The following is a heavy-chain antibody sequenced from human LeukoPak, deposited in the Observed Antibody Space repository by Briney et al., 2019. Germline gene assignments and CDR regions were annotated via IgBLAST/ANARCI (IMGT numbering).Heavy chain of an antibody. V-gene: IGHV3-48*03. CDR3: ARTVYDLRGQWLVPGFDS. Sequence: GGSLRLSCAASGFTFSSYEMNWVRQAPGKGLEWVSYIGTITSTTYYADSVKGRFTVSRDDAKSSLFLQMSSLRVEDTAVYYCARTVYDLRGQWLVPGFDSWGQGTLVTVSS. J-gene: IGHJ4*02. CDR1: GFTFSSYE. D-gene: IGHD6-19*01. CDR2: IGTITSTT.